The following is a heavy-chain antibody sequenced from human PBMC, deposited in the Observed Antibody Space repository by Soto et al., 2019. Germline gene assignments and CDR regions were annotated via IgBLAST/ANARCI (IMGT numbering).Heavy chain of an antibody. Sequence: QVQLVQSGAEVKKPGASVKVSCKASGYTFTSYYMHWVRQAPGQGLEWMGIINPSGGSTSYAQKFQGRVTMTRDTSTSTVYMELSSLRSQDTAVYYCARVFRGGYFDYWGQGTLVTVSS. CDR2: INPSGGST. J-gene: IGHJ4*02. CDR3: ARVFRGGYFDY. CDR1: GYTFTSYY. V-gene: IGHV1-46*01. D-gene: IGHD3-16*01.